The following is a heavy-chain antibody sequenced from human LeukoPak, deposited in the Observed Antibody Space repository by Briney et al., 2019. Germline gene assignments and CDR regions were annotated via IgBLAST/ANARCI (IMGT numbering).Heavy chain of an antibody. Sequence: GGSLRLSCVLSGFTFTSAPMNWVRQAPGKGLEWVSTSGTDGDTYYADSVKGRFTISRDNSKNTVHLQMTSLKVEDTALYYCATKTPGNYPYDYWGQGTLVIVSP. J-gene: IGHJ4*02. D-gene: IGHD3-22*01. V-gene: IGHV3-23*01. CDR1: GFTFTSAP. CDR2: SGTDGDT. CDR3: ATKTPGNYPYDY.